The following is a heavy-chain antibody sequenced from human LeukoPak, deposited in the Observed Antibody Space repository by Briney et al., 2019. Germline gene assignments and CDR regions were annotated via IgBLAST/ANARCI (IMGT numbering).Heavy chain of an antibody. J-gene: IGHJ3*02. Sequence: HPGGSLRLSCAASGFTFSSYWMSWVRQAPGKGLEWVANIKQDGSEKYYVDSVKGRFTISRDNAKNSLYLQMNSLRAEDTAVYYCAKVSLNMVNDAFDIWGQGTMVSVSS. V-gene: IGHV3-7*01. CDR1: GFTFSSYW. CDR3: AKVSLNMVNDAFDI. CDR2: IKQDGSEK. D-gene: IGHD4/OR15-4a*01.